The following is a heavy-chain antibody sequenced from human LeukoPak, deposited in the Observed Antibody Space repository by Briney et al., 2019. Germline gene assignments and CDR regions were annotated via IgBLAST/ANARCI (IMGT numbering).Heavy chain of an antibody. CDR1: GFTFSSYW. D-gene: IGHD3-3*01. V-gene: IGHV3-74*01. Sequence: GGPLRLSCAASGFTFSSYWMHWVRQAPGKGLVWVSRINSDGSSTSYADSVKGRFTISRDNAKNTLYLQMNSLRAEDTAVYYCARAPYYDFWSGYGWFDPWGQGTLVTVSS. J-gene: IGHJ5*02. CDR3: ARAPYYDFWSGYGWFDP. CDR2: INSDGSST.